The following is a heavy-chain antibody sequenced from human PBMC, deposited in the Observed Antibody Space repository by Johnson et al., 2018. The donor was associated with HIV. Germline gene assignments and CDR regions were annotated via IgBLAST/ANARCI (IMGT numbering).Heavy chain of an antibody. CDR2: INSDGSII. D-gene: IGHD5-18*01. CDR3: AKERLLHDAFDF. V-gene: IGHV3-74*01. CDR1: GFTFSSHW. J-gene: IGHJ3*01. Sequence: VQLVESGGALVQPGGSLRLSCAASGFTFSSHWMHWVRQAPGKGLVWVSRINSDGSIISYADSVQGRLTISRDNAKNSLYLQMNSLRDEDTAVYHCAKERLLHDAFDFWGQGTMVTVSS.